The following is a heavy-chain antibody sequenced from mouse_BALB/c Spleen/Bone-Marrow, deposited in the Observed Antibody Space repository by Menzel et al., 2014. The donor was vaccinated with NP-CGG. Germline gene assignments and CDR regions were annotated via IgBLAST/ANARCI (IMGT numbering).Heavy chain of an antibody. V-gene: IGHV14-3*02. CDR3: ARDYDYFFDY. Sequence: VQLQQSGAELVKPGASVKLSCTASGFNIKDTYMHWVKQRPEQGLEWIGWIDPANGNTKYDPNFQGKATITADTSSNTAYLQLSSLTSEDTAVYYCARDYDYFFDYWGQGTTLTVFS. CDR1: GFNIKDTY. D-gene: IGHD2-4*01. CDR2: IDPANGNT. J-gene: IGHJ2*01.